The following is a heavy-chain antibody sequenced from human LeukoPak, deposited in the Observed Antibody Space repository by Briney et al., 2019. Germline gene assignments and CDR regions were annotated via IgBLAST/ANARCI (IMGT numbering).Heavy chain of an antibody. V-gene: IGHV1-18*01. Sequence: ASVKVSCKASGYTFNSYGISWVRQAPGQGLEWMVWVSAYNGHTNYAQKFQGRVTMTTDTSTSTASMELRSLGSDDTAVYYCARLIPQKWELPGKWFDPWGQGTLVAVSS. J-gene: IGHJ5*02. CDR1: GYTFNSYG. CDR2: VSAYNGHT. D-gene: IGHD1-26*01. CDR3: ARLIPQKWELPGKWFDP.